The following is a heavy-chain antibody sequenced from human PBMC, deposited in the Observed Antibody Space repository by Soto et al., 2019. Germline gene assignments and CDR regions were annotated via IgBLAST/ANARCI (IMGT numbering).Heavy chain of an antibody. CDR3: AHRRPWSSNWDSGWFAP. CDR1: GFSLTTSGVG. CDR2: IYWDDDK. J-gene: IGHJ5*02. V-gene: IGHV2-5*02. D-gene: IGHD7-27*01. Sequence: QITLKESGPTLLSPTQTLTLTCSFSGFSLTTSGVGVAWIRQPPGKALEWLAFIYWDDDKRYSPSLRSRLAITKDTSKNQVVLTLSNLDPVDTATYFCAHRRPWSSNWDSGWFAPWGPGTLVTVS.